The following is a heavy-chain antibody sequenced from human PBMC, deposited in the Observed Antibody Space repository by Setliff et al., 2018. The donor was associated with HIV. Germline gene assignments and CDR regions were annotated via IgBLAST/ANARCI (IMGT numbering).Heavy chain of an antibody. J-gene: IGHJ6*03. CDR1: GCSVSSHY. V-gene: IGHV4-59*02. CDR3: ARGLYTGSYYYIDV. CDR2: IYYSGNT. D-gene: IGHD3-16*01. Sequence: SESLSLTCAVSGCSVSSHYWSWIRQPPGKGLEWIGYIYYSGNTNYNASLKSRVTLSVFTSKNQFSLKLSSVTAADTAVYYCARGLYTGSYYYIDVWGKGTTVTVSS.